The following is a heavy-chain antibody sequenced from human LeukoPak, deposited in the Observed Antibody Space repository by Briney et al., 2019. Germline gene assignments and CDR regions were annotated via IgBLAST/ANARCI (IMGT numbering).Heavy chain of an antibody. CDR3: ARDRLAAGLLDN. CDR2: IKPDGGEK. J-gene: IGHJ4*02. V-gene: IGHV3-7*04. CDR1: GFTFSDYW. Sequence: GGSLRLSCAASGFTFSDYWMTWVRQAPGKGLEWVANIKPDGGEKNYVDSVKGRFTISRDNAKNSLLLQMNSLRVEDTAVYYCARDRLAAGLLDNWGQGTLVTVSS. D-gene: IGHD6-13*01.